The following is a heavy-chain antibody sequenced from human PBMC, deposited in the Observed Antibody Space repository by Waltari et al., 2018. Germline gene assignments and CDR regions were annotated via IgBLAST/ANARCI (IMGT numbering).Heavy chain of an antibody. CDR3: ARESAFSTSWYPGFDP. V-gene: IGHV1-2*06. Sequence: QVELVQSGAEVRKPGASVKVSCKASGDSRTSYYMHWVRQAPGLGLEWMGRINPNSGDTNSAPKFQGRVTLTRDTSVNTAFLELRSLTSDDTAVYFCARESAFSTSWYPGFDPWGQGTLVTVAS. D-gene: IGHD2-2*01. CDR1: GDSRTSYY. J-gene: IGHJ5*02. CDR2: INPNSGDT.